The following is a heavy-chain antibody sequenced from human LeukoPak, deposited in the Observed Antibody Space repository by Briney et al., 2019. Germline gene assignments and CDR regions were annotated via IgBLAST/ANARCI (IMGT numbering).Heavy chain of an antibody. CDR3: ARDSSTYAGPPDY. CDR2: ISSSSSYI. J-gene: IGHJ4*02. Sequence: GGSLRLSCAASGFTFSSYSMNWVRQAPGKGLEWVSSISSSSSYIYYADSVKGRFTISRDNAKNSLFLQMNSLRAEDTAVYYCARDSSTYAGPPDYWGQGTLVTVSS. D-gene: IGHD2-2*01. CDR1: GFTFSSYS. V-gene: IGHV3-21*01.